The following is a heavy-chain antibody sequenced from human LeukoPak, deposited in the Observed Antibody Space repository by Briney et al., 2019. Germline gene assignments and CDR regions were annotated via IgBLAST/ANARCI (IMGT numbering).Heavy chain of an antibody. CDR2: IIPNFGTT. Sequence: GASVKVSCKTSGYTFIAYYLHWVRQAPGQGLEWMGGIIPNFGTTSFGQKFQGRVTMTRNTSISTAYMELSSLRSEDTAVYYCARRPSKYYDILTGYYRSEFDYWGQGTLVTVSS. CDR1: GYTFIAYY. CDR3: ARRPSKYYDILTGYYRSEFDY. J-gene: IGHJ4*02. V-gene: IGHV1-8*02. D-gene: IGHD3-9*01.